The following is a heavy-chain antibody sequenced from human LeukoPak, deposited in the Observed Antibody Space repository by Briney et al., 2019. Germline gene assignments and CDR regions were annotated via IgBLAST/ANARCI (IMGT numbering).Heavy chain of an antibody. J-gene: IGHJ4*02. CDR3: GRSSYDTVGGDYFDF. CDR2: IYYSGRT. V-gene: IGHV4-30-4*08. D-gene: IGHD3-9*01. Sequence: SETLSLTCTVSGGSISSNDHYWSWIRQPPGKSLEWIGYIYYSGRTFYNPSLKTRGAIAVDTSKNQFSLRLSSVSAADTALYYCGRSSYDTVGGDYFDFWGQGILVTVSS. CDR1: GGSISSNDHY.